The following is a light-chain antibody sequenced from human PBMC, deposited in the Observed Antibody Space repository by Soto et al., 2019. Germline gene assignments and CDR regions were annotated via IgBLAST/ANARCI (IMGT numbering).Light chain of an antibody. Sequence: SVLTQPASGYGSPGRWSTISCTRTSSDVGGYNYVSWYQQHPGKAPKLMIYDVSNRPSGVSNRFSGSKSGNTASLTISGLQAEDEADYYCSSYTSSSTLFYVFGTGTKVTVL. CDR2: DVS. CDR3: SSYTSSSTLFYV. CDR1: SSDVGGYNY. J-gene: IGLJ1*01. V-gene: IGLV2-14*01.